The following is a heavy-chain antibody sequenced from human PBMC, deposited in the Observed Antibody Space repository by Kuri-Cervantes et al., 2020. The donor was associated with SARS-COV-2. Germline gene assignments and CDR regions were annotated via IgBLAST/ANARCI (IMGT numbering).Heavy chain of an antibody. V-gene: IGHV3-30-3*01. CDR1: GFTLSSYA. CDR3: ARDLGYCTHGVFLLWEGYFDY. CDR2: ISYDGSNK. Sequence: LSLTCAASGFTLSSYAMHGVRQAPGKGLEWVAVISYDGSNKYYADSVKGRFTISRDNSKNTLYLQMNSLRAEDTAVYYCARDLGYCTHGVFLLWEGYFDYWGQGTLVTVSS. D-gene: IGHD2-8*01. J-gene: IGHJ4*02.